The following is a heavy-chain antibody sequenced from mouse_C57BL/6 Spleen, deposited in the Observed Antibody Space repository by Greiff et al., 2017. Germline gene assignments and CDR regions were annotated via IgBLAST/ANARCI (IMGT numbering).Heavy chain of an antibody. CDR3: ARSEYYGSSTWFAY. Sequence: QVQLQQPGAELVKPGASVTLSCKASGYTFTSYWMQWVKQRPGQGLEWIGEIDPSDSYTNYNQQFKGKATLTVDTSSSTAYMQLSSLTSEDSAVYYCARSEYYGSSTWFAYWGQGTLVTVSA. CDR1: GYTFTSYW. J-gene: IGHJ3*01. CDR2: IDPSDSYT. V-gene: IGHV1-50*01. D-gene: IGHD1-1*01.